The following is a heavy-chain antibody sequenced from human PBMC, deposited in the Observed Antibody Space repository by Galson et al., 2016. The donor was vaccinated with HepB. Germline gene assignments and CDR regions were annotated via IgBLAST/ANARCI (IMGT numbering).Heavy chain of an antibody. CDR2: IDSTTNSI. CDR3: AREGHSSGFCGDFDS. J-gene: IGHJ4*02. CDR1: GFTFSDHY. Sequence: SLRLSCAASGFTFSDHYMSWIRQAPGKELEWVSYIDSTTNSIHYADSVKGRFTISSDKSKNTVYLQMNSLRAEDTAVYYCAREGHSSGFCGDFDSWGRGTLVTVSS. D-gene: IGHD3-22*01. V-gene: IGHV3-11*01.